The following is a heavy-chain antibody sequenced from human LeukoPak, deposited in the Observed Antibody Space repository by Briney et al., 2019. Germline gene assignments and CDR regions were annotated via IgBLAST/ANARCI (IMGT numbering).Heavy chain of an antibody. CDR3: ARALERYYFDF. V-gene: IGHV6-1*01. CDR1: GGTVSGNSGA. D-gene: IGHD1-1*01. CDR2: TYYMSKWFH. Sequence: SQTLSLTCAISGGTVSGNSGAWIWIRQSPSRGLEWLGRTYYMSKWFHDYAISVKGRIIISPDTANNQFSLHLSSVTADDTGVYYCARALERYYFDFWGQGTLVTVSS. J-gene: IGHJ4*02.